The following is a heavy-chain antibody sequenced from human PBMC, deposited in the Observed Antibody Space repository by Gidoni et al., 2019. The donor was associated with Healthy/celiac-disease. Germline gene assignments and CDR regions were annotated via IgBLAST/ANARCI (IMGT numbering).Heavy chain of an antibody. J-gene: IGHJ4*02. CDR2: INHSGST. D-gene: IGHD1-26*01. Sequence: QVQLQQWGAGLLKPSETLSLTCAVYGGSFSGYYWSLIRQPPGKGLEWIGEINHSGSTNYNPSLKSRVTISVATSKNQFSLKLSSVTAADTAVYYCARGRYVRFPWELLRHAFDYWGQGTLVTVSS. CDR3: ARGRYVRFPWELLRHAFDY. V-gene: IGHV4-34*01. CDR1: GGSFSGYY.